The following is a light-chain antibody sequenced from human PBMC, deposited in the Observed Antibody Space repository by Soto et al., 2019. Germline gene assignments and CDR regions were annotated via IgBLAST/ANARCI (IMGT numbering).Light chain of an antibody. Sequence: EIVLTQSPGTLSLSPGERATLSCRASQSVSSSYLAWYQQKPGQAPRQLIYGASSRATGIPDRFSGSGSGTDFTLTITRLEPEDFAVYYCHHYRTSFGGGPRVEIK. V-gene: IGKV3-20*01. CDR3: HHYRTS. CDR2: GAS. CDR1: QSVSSSY. J-gene: IGKJ4*01.